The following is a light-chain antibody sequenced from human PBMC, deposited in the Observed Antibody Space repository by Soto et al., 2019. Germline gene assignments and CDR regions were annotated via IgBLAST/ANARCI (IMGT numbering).Light chain of an antibody. J-gene: IGKJ1*01. V-gene: IGKV3-20*01. CDR2: GAS. CDR3: QQYGSSFAT. CDR1: QSVGSK. Sequence: EIVLTQSPGTLSLSPGERATLSCRASQSVGSKLAWYRQTPGQPPRLPIYGASTRATDTPARFSGSGAGTDFTLIISRLEPVDFAVYYCQQYGSSFATFGQGTQVE.